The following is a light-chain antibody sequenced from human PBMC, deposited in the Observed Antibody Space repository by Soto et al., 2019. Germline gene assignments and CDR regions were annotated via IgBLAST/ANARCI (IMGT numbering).Light chain of an antibody. CDR1: QGISSY. V-gene: IGKV1-8*01. CDR2: AAS. CDR3: QQYYSYPYT. Sequence: AIGMTQSPSSLSASTGDRATITCRASQGISSYLAWYQQKPGKAPKLLIYAASTLQSGVPSRFSGSGSGTDFTLTISCLQSEDFATYYCQQYYSYPYTFGQGTK. J-gene: IGKJ2*01.